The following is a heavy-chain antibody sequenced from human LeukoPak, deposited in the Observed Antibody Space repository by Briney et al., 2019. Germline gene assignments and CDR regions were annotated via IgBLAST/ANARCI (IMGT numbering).Heavy chain of an antibody. CDR3: ARARGRYIDFLDY. CDR2: FFYSGST. CDR1: GGSISSNYY. V-gene: IGHV4-39*02. J-gene: IGHJ4*02. D-gene: IGHD3-9*01. Sequence: SEALSLTCTVSGGSISSNYYWGWIRQPPGKGLEWIVSFFYSGSTYYNPSLKSRVTISVDTSNNQFSLRLTSVTAADTAVYYCARARGRYIDFLDYWGQGTLITVSS.